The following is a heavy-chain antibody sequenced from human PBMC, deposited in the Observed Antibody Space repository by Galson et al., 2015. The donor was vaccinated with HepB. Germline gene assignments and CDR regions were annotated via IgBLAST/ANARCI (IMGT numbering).Heavy chain of an antibody. V-gene: IGHV4-59*01. CDR1: GGSISSYY. CDR2: IYYSGST. D-gene: IGHD6-13*01. CDR3: ARGAYSSQPTD. J-gene: IGHJ4*02. Sequence: ETLSLTCTVSGGSISSYYWSWIRQPPGKGLEWIGYIYYSGSTNYNPSLKSRVTISVDTSKNQFSLKLSSVTAADTAVYYCARGAYSSQPTDWGQGTLVTVSS.